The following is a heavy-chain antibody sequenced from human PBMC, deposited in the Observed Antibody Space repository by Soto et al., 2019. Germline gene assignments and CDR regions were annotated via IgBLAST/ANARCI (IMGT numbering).Heavy chain of an antibody. J-gene: IGHJ3*02. CDR2: IIPIFGTA. CDR3: ARALTAIAAFDI. D-gene: IGHD5-18*01. CDR1: GGTFSSYA. V-gene: IGHV1-69*12. Sequence: QVQLVQSGAEVKKPGSSVKVSCKASGGTFSSYAISWVRQAPGQGPAWMGGIIPIFGTANYAQKFQGRVTITADEYTSTAYMELISLRAADTALYYCARALTAIAAFDIWGQGTMVTVSS.